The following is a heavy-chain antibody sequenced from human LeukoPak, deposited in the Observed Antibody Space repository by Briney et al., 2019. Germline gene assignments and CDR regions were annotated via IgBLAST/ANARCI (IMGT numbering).Heavy chain of an antibody. J-gene: IGHJ4*02. Sequence: PSETLSLTCTVSGGSISSSIYYWGWIRQPPGKGLEWIGEIYHSWSTNDNPSLKSRVTISLDQSQNQFSLQLRYATAPDTAVYYRARCPRDYWLVEDYYFDYWGQGTLVTVSS. CDR1: GGSISSSIYY. V-gene: IGHV4-39*07. CDR3: ARCPRDYWLVEDYYFDY. D-gene: IGHD6-19*01. CDR2: IYHSWST.